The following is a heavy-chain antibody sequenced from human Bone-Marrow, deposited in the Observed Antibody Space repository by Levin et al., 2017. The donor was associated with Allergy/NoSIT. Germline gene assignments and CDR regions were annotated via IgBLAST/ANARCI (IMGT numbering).Heavy chain of an antibody. CDR3: AKDRDFYGSGSLGN. V-gene: IGHV3-23*01. D-gene: IGHD3-10*01. Sequence: GESLKISCAASGFTFSNYAMSWVRQAPGKGLEWVSGISGSGDSTYDGDSVKRRFTISRDNSKNTLYLQMNSLRAEDTAVYYCAKDRDFYGSGSLGNWGQGTLVTVSS. CDR1: GFTFSNYA. J-gene: IGHJ4*02. CDR2: ISGSGDST.